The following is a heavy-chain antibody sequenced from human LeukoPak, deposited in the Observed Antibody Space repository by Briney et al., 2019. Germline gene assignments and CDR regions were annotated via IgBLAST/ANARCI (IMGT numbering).Heavy chain of an antibody. CDR1: GVSISSGGYY. J-gene: IGHJ6*02. V-gene: IGHV4-61*08. CDR3: ARGEYYDSSGYYYYYGMDV. Sequence: KTSETLSLTCTVSGVSISSGGYYWSWIRQPPGKGLEWIGYIYYSGSTNYNPSLKSRVTISVDTSKNQFSLKLSSVTAADTAVYYCARGEYYDSSGYYYYYGMDVWGQGTTVTVSS. CDR2: IYYSGST. D-gene: IGHD3-22*01.